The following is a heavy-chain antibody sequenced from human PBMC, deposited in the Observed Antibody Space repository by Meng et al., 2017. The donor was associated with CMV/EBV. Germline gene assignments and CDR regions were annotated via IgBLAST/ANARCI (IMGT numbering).Heavy chain of an antibody. CDR2: IYYSGST. CDR3: ARGAGYSSSWYPYYYGMDV. Sequence: GSLRFSCTVSGGSISSYYWSWIRQPPGKGLEWIGYIYYSGSTNYNPSLKSRVTISVDTSKNQFSLRLSSVTAADTAVYYCARGAGYSSSWYPYYYGMDVWGQGTTVTVSS. CDR1: GGSISSYY. D-gene: IGHD6-13*01. J-gene: IGHJ6*02. V-gene: IGHV4-59*01.